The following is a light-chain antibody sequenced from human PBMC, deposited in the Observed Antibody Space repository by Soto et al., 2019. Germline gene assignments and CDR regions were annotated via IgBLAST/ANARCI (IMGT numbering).Light chain of an antibody. Sequence: DIQMTQSPSTLSASVGDRVTITCRASQNINNWLAWYQQKPGKVPKLLIYTASSLESGVPSRFSGSGSGTEFTLTISCLQHDDFATYYCQQYNSYSRGTFGQGTKVEIK. CDR2: TAS. CDR3: QQYNSYSRGT. J-gene: IGKJ1*01. V-gene: IGKV1-5*03. CDR1: QNINNW.